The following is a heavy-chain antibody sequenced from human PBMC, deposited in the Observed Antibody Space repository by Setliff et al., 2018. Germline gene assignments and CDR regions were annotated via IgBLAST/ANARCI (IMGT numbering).Heavy chain of an antibody. J-gene: IGHJ5*02. CDR2: IKKDGSDT. D-gene: IGHD5-18*01. Sequence: LRLSCAASGFTFSTYWMTWVRQAPGKGLECVANIKKDGSDTMNYADSVKGRFTISRDNAKNSLHLQMNSLRAEDTAVYYCARGHTSMAPWGQGTLVTVSS. V-gene: IGHV3-7*03. CDR3: ARGHTSMAP. CDR1: GFTFSTYW.